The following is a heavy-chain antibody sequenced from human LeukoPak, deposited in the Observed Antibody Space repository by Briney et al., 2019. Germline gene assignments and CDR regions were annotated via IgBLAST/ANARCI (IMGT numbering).Heavy chain of an antibody. CDR1: GGSISSSSYY. CDR3: ARHVPQYYYDSSGYRSFAFDI. CDR2: IYYSGST. D-gene: IGHD3-22*01. Sequence: SETLSLTCTVSGGSISSSSYYWGWIRQPPGKGLEWIGSIYYSGSTYYNPSLKSRVTISVDTSKNQFSLKLSSVTAADTAVYYCARHVPQYYYDSSGYRSFAFDIWGQGTMVTVSS. V-gene: IGHV4-39*01. J-gene: IGHJ3*02.